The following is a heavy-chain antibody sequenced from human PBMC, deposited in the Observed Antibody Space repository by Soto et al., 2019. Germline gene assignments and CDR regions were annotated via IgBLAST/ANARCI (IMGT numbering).Heavy chain of an antibody. CDR3: ARVNIVLMVYAPFDY. J-gene: IGHJ4*02. CDR2: ISYDGSNK. V-gene: IGHV3-30-3*01. CDR1: GFTFSSYA. Sequence: PGGSLRLSCAASGFTFSSYAMHWVRQAPGKGLEWVAVISYDGSNKYYADSVKGRFTISRDNSKNTLYLQMNSLRAEDTAVYYCARVNIVLMVYAPFDYWGQGTLVTVSS. D-gene: IGHD2-8*01.